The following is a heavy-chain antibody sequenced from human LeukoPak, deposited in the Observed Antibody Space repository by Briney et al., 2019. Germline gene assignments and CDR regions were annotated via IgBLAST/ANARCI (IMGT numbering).Heavy chain of an antibody. CDR1: GGPMYSYY. Sequence: SETLSLTCTVSGGPMYSYYWSWIRQPAGKGLEWIGRLYPGVSTDYNPSLKSRVTMSVDASKNQFALKLSAVTAADTAVYYCASMKFYDSTGYSPGHYMDVWGKGTTVTVSS. V-gene: IGHV4-4*07. CDR3: ASMKFYDSTGYSPGHYMDV. J-gene: IGHJ6*03. D-gene: IGHD3-22*01. CDR2: LYPGVST.